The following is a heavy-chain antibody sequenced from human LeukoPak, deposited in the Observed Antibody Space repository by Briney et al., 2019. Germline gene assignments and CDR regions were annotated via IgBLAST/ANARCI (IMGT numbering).Heavy chain of an antibody. D-gene: IGHD3-3*01. CDR1: ELINTPYW. J-gene: IGHJ4*02. Sequence: GGSLRLSCAASELINTPYWMHWVRQVPGKGLVWVSRIKLDENTAYYADFVKGRLTISRDNAKSTIYLQMNSLRVEDSAVYYCARDRPLWNWGQGTLVTVSS. CDR3: ARDRPLWN. CDR2: IKLDENTA. V-gene: IGHV3-74*01.